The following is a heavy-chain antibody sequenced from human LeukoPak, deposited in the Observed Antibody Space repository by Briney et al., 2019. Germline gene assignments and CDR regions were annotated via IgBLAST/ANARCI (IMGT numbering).Heavy chain of an antibody. J-gene: IGHJ4*02. CDR2: IYPGDSDT. CDR1: GYSFTSYW. Sequence: GESLKISCKGSGYSFTSYWIGWVRQMPGKGLEWMGIIYPGDSDTRYSPSFQGQVTISADKSISTAYLQWSSLKASDTAMYYCATTKGDDSSSWYVVNYFDYWGQGTLVTVSS. V-gene: IGHV5-51*01. D-gene: IGHD6-13*01. CDR3: ATTKGDDSSSWYVVNYFDY.